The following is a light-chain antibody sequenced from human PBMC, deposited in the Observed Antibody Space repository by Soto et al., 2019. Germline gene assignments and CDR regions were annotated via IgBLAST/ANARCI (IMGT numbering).Light chain of an antibody. Sequence: IQMTQSPSSLSASVGDRVTLTCRASQTISSYLNWYQQKPGKAPKVLIYAASSLQRGVSSRFSGSGSGTEFTLTISYLQPEDFATYYCQQSFSTPPEYTFGQGTKVDIK. CDR1: QTISSY. V-gene: IGKV1-39*01. CDR3: QQSFSTPPEYT. CDR2: AAS. J-gene: IGKJ2*01.